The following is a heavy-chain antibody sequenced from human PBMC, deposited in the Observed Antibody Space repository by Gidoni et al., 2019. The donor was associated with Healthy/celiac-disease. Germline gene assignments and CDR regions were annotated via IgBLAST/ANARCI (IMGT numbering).Heavy chain of an antibody. CDR3: ARDPSNGHYGDRFFDY. CDR1: GGTFSSYA. CDR2: IIPIFGTA. V-gene: IGHV1-69*01. Sequence: QVQLVQSGAEVTKPGSSVKVSCKASGGTFSSYAISWVRQAPGQGLEWMGGIIPIFGTANYAQTFQGRVTITADESTSTAYMELSSLRSEDTAVYYCARDPSNGHYGDRFFDYWGQGTLVTVSS. D-gene: IGHD4-17*01. J-gene: IGHJ4*02.